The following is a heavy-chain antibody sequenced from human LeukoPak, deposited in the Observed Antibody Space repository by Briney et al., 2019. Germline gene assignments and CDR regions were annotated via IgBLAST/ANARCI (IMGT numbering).Heavy chain of an antibody. Sequence: GGSLRLSCAASGFTFSSYAITWVRQAPGKGLEWVSAVSSNGAKTYYADSVKGRFTISRDNYKNMVFLQMNSLRTEDSAMYYCARPNSGPFDYWGQGTLVTVSS. CDR2: VSSNGAKT. J-gene: IGHJ4*02. V-gene: IGHV3-23*01. CDR3: ARPNSGPFDY. D-gene: IGHD5-12*01. CDR1: GFTFSSYA.